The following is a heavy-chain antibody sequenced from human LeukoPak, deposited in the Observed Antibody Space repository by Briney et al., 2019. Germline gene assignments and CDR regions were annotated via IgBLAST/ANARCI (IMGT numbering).Heavy chain of an antibody. CDR3: ARGSWPHHKVYYFDY. Sequence: SQTLSLTCAISGNSFSSNSAAWNWIRQSPSRGLEWLGRTYYRSKWYNDYAVSVKSRITINPDTSKNQFSLQLNSVTPEDTAVYYCARGSWPHHKVYYFDYWGQGTLVTASS. D-gene: IGHD6-13*01. V-gene: IGHV6-1*01. CDR2: TYYRSKWYN. CDR1: GNSFSSNSAA. J-gene: IGHJ4*02.